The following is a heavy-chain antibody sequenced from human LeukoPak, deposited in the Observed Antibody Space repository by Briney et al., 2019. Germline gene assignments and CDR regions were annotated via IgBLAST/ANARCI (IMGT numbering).Heavy chain of an antibody. CDR3: ARAPGSGWSD. Sequence: SETLSLTCTVSGYLISSGYYWGWVRQPPGEGLEWIASISNSGDTYYKSSLKSRLTLSVDTLKNQFSLKLSSVTAADTALYYCARAPGSGWSDWGRGTLVTVSS. D-gene: IGHD6-19*01. CDR1: GYLISSGYY. V-gene: IGHV4-38-2*02. CDR2: ISNSGDT. J-gene: IGHJ4*02.